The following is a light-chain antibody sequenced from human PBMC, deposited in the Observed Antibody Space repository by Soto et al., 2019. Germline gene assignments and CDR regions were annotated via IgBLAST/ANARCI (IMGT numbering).Light chain of an antibody. Sequence: AIQMTQSPSSLSASVGDRVTITCRASQGIRNDLGWYQQKPGKAPKLLIYAASSLQSGVPSRFSGSGSGTDFTLTISSLQPGDFATYYCPQDYNYPVTFGGGTKVEIK. V-gene: IGKV1-6*01. CDR3: PQDYNYPVT. J-gene: IGKJ4*01. CDR1: QGIRND. CDR2: AAS.